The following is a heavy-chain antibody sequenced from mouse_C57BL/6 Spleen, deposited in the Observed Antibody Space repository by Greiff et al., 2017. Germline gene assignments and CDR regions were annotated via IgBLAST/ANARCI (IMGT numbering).Heavy chain of an antibody. V-gene: IGHV1-15*01. D-gene: IGHD1-1*01. Sequence: QVQLQQSGAELVRPGASVTLSCKASGYTFTDYEMHWVKQTPVHGLEWIGAIDPETGGTAYNQKFKGKAILTADKSSSTAYMELRSLTSEDSAVYYCTREGSYGSSTYAMDYWGQGTSVTVSS. CDR3: TREGSYGSSTYAMDY. CDR1: GYTFTDYE. J-gene: IGHJ4*01. CDR2: IDPETGGT.